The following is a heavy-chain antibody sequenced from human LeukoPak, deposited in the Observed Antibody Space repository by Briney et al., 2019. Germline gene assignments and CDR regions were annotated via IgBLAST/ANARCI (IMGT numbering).Heavy chain of an antibody. CDR2: ISYDGRNK. V-gene: IGHV3-30*03. CDR1: GFTFSNYG. J-gene: IGHJ4*02. D-gene: IGHD3-10*01. CDR3: ASRGSYGSGTPDY. Sequence: GGSLRLSCAVSGFTFSNYGMHWVRQAPGKGLEWVAVISYDGRNKYHADSVTGRFTISRDNSKNTLYLQMNSLRAEDTAVYYCASRGSYGSGTPDYWGQGTLVTVSS.